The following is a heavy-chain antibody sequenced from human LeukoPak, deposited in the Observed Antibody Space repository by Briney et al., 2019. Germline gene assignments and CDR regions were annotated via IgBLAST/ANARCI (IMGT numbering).Heavy chain of an antibody. J-gene: IGHJ4*02. CDR1: GLTFSSYA. D-gene: IGHD3-10*01. CDR2: ISGSGGST. CDR3: AKGGVRGPYYFDY. Sequence: AGGSLRLSCAASGLTFSSYAMSWVRQAPGKGLEGVSAISGSGGSTYYADSVKGRFTISRDNSKNTLYLQMNSLRAEDTAVYYCAKGGVRGPYYFDYWGQGPLVTVSS. V-gene: IGHV3-23*01.